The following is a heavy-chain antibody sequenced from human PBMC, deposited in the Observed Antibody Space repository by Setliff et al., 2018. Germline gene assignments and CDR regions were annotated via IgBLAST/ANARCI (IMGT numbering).Heavy chain of an antibody. Sequence: GGSLRLSCAASGFTFSSYEMNWVRQAPGKGLEWVSYISSSGSTIYYADSVKGRFTISGDNAKNSLYLQMNSLRAEDTAVYYCACPDILTGLYDYWGQGTLVTVS. D-gene: IGHD3-9*01. V-gene: IGHV3-48*03. CDR2: ISSSGSTI. J-gene: IGHJ4*02. CDR3: ACPDILTGLYDY. CDR1: GFTFSSYE.